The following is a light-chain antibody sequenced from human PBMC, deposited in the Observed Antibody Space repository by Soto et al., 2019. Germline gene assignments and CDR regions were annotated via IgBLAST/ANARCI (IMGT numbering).Light chain of an antibody. J-gene: IGKJ1*01. Sequence: DIQLTRSPSFLSASVGDRVTITCRASQGISSYLAWYQQKPGKAPKLLIYAASTLQSGVPSRFSGSGSGTEFTLTISSLQPEDFATYYCQKLNSYPVTFGQGTKVDIK. V-gene: IGKV1-9*01. CDR1: QGISSY. CDR3: QKLNSYPVT. CDR2: AAS.